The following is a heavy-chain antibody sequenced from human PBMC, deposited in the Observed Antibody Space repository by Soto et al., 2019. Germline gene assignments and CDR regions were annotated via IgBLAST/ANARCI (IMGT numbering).Heavy chain of an antibody. CDR1: GYSFTSYW. D-gene: IGHD3-3*01. CDR3: AADPPHYDFWSGYYPTSVPQGF. J-gene: IGHJ4*02. Sequence: PGESLKISCKGSGYSFTSYWISWVRQMPGKGLEWMGRIDPSDSYTNYSPSFQGHVTISADKSISTAYLQWSSLKASDTAMYYCAADPPHYDFWSGYYPTSVPQGFWGQGTLVTVSS. CDR2: IDPSDSYT. V-gene: IGHV5-10-1*01.